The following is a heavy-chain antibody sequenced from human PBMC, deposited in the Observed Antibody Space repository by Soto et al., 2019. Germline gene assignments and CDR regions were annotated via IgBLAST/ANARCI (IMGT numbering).Heavy chain of an antibody. D-gene: IGHD6-13*01. CDR1: GYIFTAYS. V-gene: IGHV1-2*02. Sequence: ASVNVSCKASGYIFTAYSMHWVRQAPGQGLEWMGWINPNSGGAIYAQKFQGRVTMTMDTSITTAYMELSSLRSDDTAVYYCAREASAVLAVDYWGQGTLVTVSS. J-gene: IGHJ4*02. CDR2: INPNSGGA. CDR3: AREASAVLAVDY.